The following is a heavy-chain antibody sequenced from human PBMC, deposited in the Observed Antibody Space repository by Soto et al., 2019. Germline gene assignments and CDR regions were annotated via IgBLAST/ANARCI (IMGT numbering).Heavy chain of an antibody. CDR3: ARHGLSVTTRWFDP. V-gene: IGHV4-39*01. Sequence: QLQLQESGPGLVKPSETLSLTCTVSGGSISSTTYYWGWIRQPPGKGLEWIGSIYYSGGTYNNPSLKSRVTISVDTSKNQFSLKMSPVTAADTAVYYCARHGLSVTTRWFDPWGQGTLVTVSS. CDR1: GGSISSTTYY. D-gene: IGHD4-17*01. CDR2: IYYSGGT. J-gene: IGHJ5*02.